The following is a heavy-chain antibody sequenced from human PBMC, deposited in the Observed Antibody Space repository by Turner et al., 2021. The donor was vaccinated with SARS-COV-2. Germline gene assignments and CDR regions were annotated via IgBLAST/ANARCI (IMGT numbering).Heavy chain of an antibody. D-gene: IGHD5-18*01. J-gene: IGHJ4*02. CDR3: AREGTAMVQNFDY. Sequence: QVQLVESGGGVVQPGRSLRISCAASGFTFSSYGMHWVRQAPVKGLEWVAGIWYDGSNKYYADSVKGRFTISRDNSKNTLYLQMNSLRAEDTAVYYCAREGTAMVQNFDYWGQGTLVTVSS. V-gene: IGHV3-33*01. CDR2: IWYDGSNK. CDR1: GFTFSSYG.